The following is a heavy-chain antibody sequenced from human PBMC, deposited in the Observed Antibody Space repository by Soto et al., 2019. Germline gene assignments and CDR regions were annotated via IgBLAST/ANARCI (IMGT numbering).Heavy chain of an antibody. CDR3: AREVTDGSGRYYKGNWFDT. Sequence: SETLSLTCTVPGGSISSYYWSWIRQPAGKGLEWIGRIYTSGSTNYNPSLKSRVTMSVDTSKNQFSLKLSSVTAADTAVYYCAREVTDGSGRYYKGNWFDTWGQGTLVTVSS. V-gene: IGHV4-4*07. J-gene: IGHJ5*02. CDR2: IYTSGST. CDR1: GGSISSYY. D-gene: IGHD3-10*01.